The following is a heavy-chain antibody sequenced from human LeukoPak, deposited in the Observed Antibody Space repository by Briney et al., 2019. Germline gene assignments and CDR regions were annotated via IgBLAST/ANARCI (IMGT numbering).Heavy chain of an antibody. V-gene: IGHV3-23*01. CDR1: GFTFSSYA. CDR3: AKVGSSFKPLYYYYYYMDV. Sequence: PGGSLRLSCAASGFTFSSYAMSWVRQAPGKGLEWVSAISGSGGSTYYADSVKGRFTISRDNSKNTLYLQMNSLRAEDTAVYYCAKVGSSFKPLYYYYYYMDVWGKGTTVTVSS. D-gene: IGHD6-13*01. J-gene: IGHJ6*03. CDR2: ISGSGGST.